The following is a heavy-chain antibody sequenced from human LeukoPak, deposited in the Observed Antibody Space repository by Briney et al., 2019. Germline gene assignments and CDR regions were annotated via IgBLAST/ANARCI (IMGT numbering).Heavy chain of an antibody. CDR3: ATTAGGSWLLTDAFDI. V-gene: IGHV4-4*07. J-gene: IGHJ3*02. CDR1: GGSISRYY. CDR2: MYTSGST. D-gene: IGHD6-13*01. Sequence: PSETLSLTCTVSGGSISRYYWSWIRQPAGKGLEWIGRMYTSGSTNYNPSLRSRVTMSLDTSKNQFSLKLSSVTAADTAVYYCATTAGGSWLLTDAFDIWGQGTMVTVSS.